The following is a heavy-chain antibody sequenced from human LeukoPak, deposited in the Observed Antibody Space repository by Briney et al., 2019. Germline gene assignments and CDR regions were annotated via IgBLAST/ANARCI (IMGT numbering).Heavy chain of an antibody. D-gene: IGHD6-19*01. J-gene: IGHJ4*02. V-gene: IGHV3-23*01. CDR3: AKTTVGYSSGRYPGWPADC. CDR1: GFTFNTYA. Sequence: GALRLSCEASGFTFNTYAIYWVRQAPGKGLEWVSGICGSGGCTYYADSVKGRFTISRDNSKNTVYLQLNSLTADDTAVYYCAKTTVGYSSGRYPGWPADCWGQGTLVTVSS. CDR2: ICGSGGCT.